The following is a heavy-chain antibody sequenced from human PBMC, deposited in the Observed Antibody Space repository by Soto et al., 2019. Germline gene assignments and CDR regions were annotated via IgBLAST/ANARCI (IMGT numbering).Heavy chain of an antibody. CDR2: ISAYNGNT. D-gene: IGHD3-3*01. Sequence: ASVKVSCKASGYTFTSYGISWVRQAPGQGLEWMGWISAYNGNTNYAQKLQGRVTMTTDTSTSTAYMELRSLRSDDTAVYYCARFRLRRITSFGVVPSYYYGMEGWGKGTKVTVSS. V-gene: IGHV1-18*01. CDR3: ARFRLRRITSFGVVPSYYYGMEG. J-gene: IGHJ6*04. CDR1: GYTFTSYG.